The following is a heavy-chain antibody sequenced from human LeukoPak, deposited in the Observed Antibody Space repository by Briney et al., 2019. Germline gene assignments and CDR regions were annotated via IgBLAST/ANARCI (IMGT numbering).Heavy chain of an antibody. CDR1: GFTFSNYG. V-gene: IGHV3-33*01. CDR3: AGSYYNVFDY. D-gene: IGHD3-10*01. Sequence: GSLRLSCAASGFTFSNYGMHWVRQAPGKGLEWVALIWYDGSNKYYADSVKGRFTISRDNSKNTLYLQMNSLRAEGTAVYYCAGSYYNVFDYWGQGTLVTVSS. J-gene: IGHJ4*02. CDR2: IWYDGSNK.